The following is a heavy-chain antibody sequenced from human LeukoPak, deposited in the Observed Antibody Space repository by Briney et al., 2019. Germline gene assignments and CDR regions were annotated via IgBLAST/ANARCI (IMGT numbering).Heavy chain of an antibody. CDR1: GGSISRYY. J-gene: IGHJ5*02. V-gene: IGHV4-59*08. D-gene: IGHD2-15*01. CDR2: IYDSRGT. Sequence: SETLSLTCTVSGGSISRYYWSWIRQPPAKGLEWIGYIYDSRGTLYNSSLKSRVTMSIDTSNNQFSLRLNSVTAADTAVYYCARHADIGLIRDEFDTWGQGTPVTVSS. CDR3: ARHADIGLIRDEFDT.